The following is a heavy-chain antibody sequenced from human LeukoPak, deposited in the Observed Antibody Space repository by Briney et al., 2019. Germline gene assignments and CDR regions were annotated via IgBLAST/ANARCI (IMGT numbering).Heavy chain of an antibody. V-gene: IGHV1-18*01. Sequence: ASVKVSCKASGYTFTSYGISWVRQAPGQGLEWMGWISAYNGNTNYAQRLQGGVTMTTDTSTSTAYMKLRSLRSDDTAVYYCARKVVVVPAAIGMGLRYYYHMDVWGKGTTVTVSS. J-gene: IGHJ6*03. CDR2: ISAYNGNT. D-gene: IGHD2-2*02. CDR3: ARKVVVVPAAIGMGLRYYYHMDV. CDR1: GYTFTSYG.